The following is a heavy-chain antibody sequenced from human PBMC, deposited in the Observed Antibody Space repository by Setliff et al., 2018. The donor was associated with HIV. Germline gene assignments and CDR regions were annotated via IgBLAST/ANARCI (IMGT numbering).Heavy chain of an antibody. V-gene: IGHV4-59*11. CDR3: ASQSSTYYDFWSGSMGWFDP. CDR2: VYYSGST. Sequence: SETLSLTCTVSGGSISSHYWSWIRQHPGKGLEWIGYVYYSGSTNYNPSLKSRVSISVDTSKNQFSLKLSSVTAADTAVYYCASQSSTYYDFWSGSMGWFDPWGQGTLVTVSS. D-gene: IGHD3-3*01. J-gene: IGHJ5*02. CDR1: GGSISSHY.